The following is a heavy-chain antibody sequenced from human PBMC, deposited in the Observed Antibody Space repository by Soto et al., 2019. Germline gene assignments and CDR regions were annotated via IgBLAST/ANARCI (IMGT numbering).Heavy chain of an antibody. Sequence: VQLLESGGGLVQPGGSLRLSCAASGFTFSSYGMHWVRQAPGKGLEWVAVISYDGSNEYYADSVKGRFTISRDNSKNTLYLQMNSLRAEDTAVYYCAKGGPAAVTPLYYFDYWGQGTLVTVSS. V-gene: IGHV3-30*18. CDR1: GFTFSSYG. CDR2: ISYDGSNE. CDR3: AKGGPAAVTPLYYFDY. D-gene: IGHD6-13*01. J-gene: IGHJ4*02.